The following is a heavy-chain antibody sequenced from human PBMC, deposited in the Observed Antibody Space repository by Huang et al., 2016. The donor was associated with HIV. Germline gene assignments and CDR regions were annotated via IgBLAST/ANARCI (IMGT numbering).Heavy chain of an antibody. V-gene: IGHV3-30*09. CDR2: ISYDETNK. CDR3: ARDHFFDSGTYPNWYFDL. CDR1: YA. J-gene: IGHJ2*01. D-gene: IGHD3-10*01. Sequence: YALHWIRQSPGQGLEWVAVISYDETNKYYADSVRGRFAISRDNSRNTLYLQMNSLKTEDTGIYYCARDHFFDSGTYPNWYFDLWGRGTLVSVSS.